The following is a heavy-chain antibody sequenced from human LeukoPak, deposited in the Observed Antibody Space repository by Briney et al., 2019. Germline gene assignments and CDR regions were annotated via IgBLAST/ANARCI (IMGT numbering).Heavy chain of an antibody. D-gene: IGHD6-6*01. CDR1: GFTFSSYG. V-gene: IGHV3-30*03. J-gene: IGHJ4*02. CDR3: ATGIPARPGDY. Sequence: GGSLRLSCAASGFTFSSYGMHWVRQAPGKGLEWVVVISYDGSNKYYADSVKGRFTISRDNAKNTLYLQMNSLRAEDTAVYYCATGIPARPGDYWGQGTLVTVSS. CDR2: ISYDGSNK.